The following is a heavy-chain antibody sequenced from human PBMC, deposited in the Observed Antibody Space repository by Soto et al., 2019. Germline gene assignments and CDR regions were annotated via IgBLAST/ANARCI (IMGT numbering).Heavy chain of an antibody. CDR2: IWYDGSNK. Sequence: QEQLVESGGGVVQPGRSLRLSCAASGFTFSSYGMHWVRQAPGKGLEWVAVIWYDGSNKYYADSVKGRFTISRDNSKNTLYLQMNSLRAEDTAVYYCARDSGSGWPNNWFDPWGQGTLVTVSS. V-gene: IGHV3-33*01. D-gene: IGHD6-19*01. CDR1: GFTFSSYG. J-gene: IGHJ5*02. CDR3: ARDSGSGWPNNWFDP.